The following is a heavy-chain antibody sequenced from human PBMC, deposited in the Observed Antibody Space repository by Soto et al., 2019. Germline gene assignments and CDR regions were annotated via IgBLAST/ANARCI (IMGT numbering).Heavy chain of an antibody. V-gene: IGHV3-73*02. CDR1: GFTFSDSA. CDR3: MLGSGGTDAFDI. CDR2: IRSKANSYTT. J-gene: IGHJ3*02. D-gene: IGHD3-10*01. Sequence: EVQLVESGGGLVQPGGSLKLSCAASGFTFSDSAVHWVRQASGRGLEWVGRIRSKANSYTTTYSASVKVRFNISRDDSNNTAQLQMNSMKTEDTALYYCMLGSGGTDAFDIWGQGTMVTVSS.